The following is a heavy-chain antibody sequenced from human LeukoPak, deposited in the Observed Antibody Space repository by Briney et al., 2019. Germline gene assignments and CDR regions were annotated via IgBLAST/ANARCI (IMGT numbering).Heavy chain of an antibody. Sequence: GGSLRLSCAASGFTFSSYSMNWVRQAPGKGLEWVSSISTSSSFIFYAASVKRRFTISRAHAKNSLYLQMNSLRAEDTAVYYCARGDKSSGWYFFDYWGQGTLVTVSS. D-gene: IGHD6-19*01. CDR3: ARGDKSSGWYFFDY. CDR2: ISTSSSFI. CDR1: GFTFSSYS. J-gene: IGHJ4*02. V-gene: IGHV3-21*01.